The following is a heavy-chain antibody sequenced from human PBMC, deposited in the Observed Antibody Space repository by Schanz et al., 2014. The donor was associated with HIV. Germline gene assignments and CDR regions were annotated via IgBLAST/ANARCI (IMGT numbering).Heavy chain of an antibody. CDR2: MNPKNGDT. D-gene: IGHD2-15*01. CDR3: ARNQFRLLPFDY. V-gene: IGHV1-2*02. Sequence: QVQLVQSGAEVMKPGAPVKVSCKASGYTFINHDINWVRQAPGQGLEWMGWMNPKNGDTYYAQKFRGRVTMARDTSINTASMELSRLRSDDTAIYYCARNQFRLLPFDYWGQGTLVTVSS. CDR1: GYTFINHD. J-gene: IGHJ4*02.